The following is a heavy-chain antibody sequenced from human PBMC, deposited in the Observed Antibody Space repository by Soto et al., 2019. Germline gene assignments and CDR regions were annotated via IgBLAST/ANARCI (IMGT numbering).Heavy chain of an antibody. CDR2: ISGSGGST. J-gene: IGHJ6*03. V-gene: IGHV3-23*01. CDR1: GFTFSSYA. D-gene: IGHD5-12*01. CDR3: AKGVVATIPYYYYYMDV. Sequence: GGSLRLSCAASGFTFSSYAMSWVRQAPGKGLEWVSAISGSGGSTYYADSVKGRFTISRDNSKNTLYLQMNSLRAEDTAVYYCAKGVVATIPYYYYYMDVWGKGTTVTVSS.